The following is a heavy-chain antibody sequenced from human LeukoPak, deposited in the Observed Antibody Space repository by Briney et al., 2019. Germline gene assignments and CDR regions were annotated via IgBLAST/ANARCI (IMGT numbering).Heavy chain of an antibody. CDR3: HLVRGGGYFDY. CDR1: GGSFSNYY. J-gene: IGHJ4*02. CDR2: INHSGST. D-gene: IGHD3-10*01. Sequence: SETLSLTCAVYGGSFSNYYWSCIRQSPGMGLEWIGEINHSGSTNYNPSLKSRVTMSVDTSKNQFSLNLSSVTAADTAVYYCHLVRGGGYFDYWGQGTLVTVSS. V-gene: IGHV4-34*01.